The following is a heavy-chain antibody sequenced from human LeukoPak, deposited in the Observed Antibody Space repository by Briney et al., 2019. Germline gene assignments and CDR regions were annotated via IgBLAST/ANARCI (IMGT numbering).Heavy chain of an antibody. CDR1: GYTFTSYD. CDR2: MNPNSGNT. V-gene: IGHV1-8*01. CDR3: ARGLGRYDFWSGYARYYYYYTDV. Sequence: ASVKVSCKASGYTFTSYDINWVRQATGQGLEWMGWMNPNSGNTGYAQKFQGRVTMTRNTSISTAYMELSSLRSEDTAVYYCARGLGRYDFWSGYARYYYYYTDVWGKGTTVTVSS. D-gene: IGHD3-3*01. J-gene: IGHJ6*03.